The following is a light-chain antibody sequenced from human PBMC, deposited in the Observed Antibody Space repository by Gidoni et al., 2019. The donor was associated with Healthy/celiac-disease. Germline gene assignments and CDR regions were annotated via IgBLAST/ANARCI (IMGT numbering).Light chain of an antibody. Sequence: QSALTHPPSASGSPGQSVTISCTGTSSDVGGYNYVSWYQQHPGKAPKRMIYEVSKRPSGVPDRFSGSKSGNTASLTVSGLQAEDEADYYCSSYAGSNNWVFGGGTKLTVL. J-gene: IGLJ2*01. CDR3: SSYAGSNNWV. V-gene: IGLV2-8*01. CDR2: EVS. CDR1: SSDVGGYNY.